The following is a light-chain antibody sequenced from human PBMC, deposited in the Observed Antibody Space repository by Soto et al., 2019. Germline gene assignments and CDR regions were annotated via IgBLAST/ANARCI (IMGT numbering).Light chain of an antibody. CDR3: QSYDSSLSGYYV. CDR2: GNS. J-gene: IGLJ1*01. CDR1: SSNIGAGFD. V-gene: IGLV1-40*01. Sequence: QSVLTQPPSVSGAPGQRVTISCTGSSSNIGAGFDVHWYQQLPGTAPNLLIYGNSNWPSVVPDRFSGSKSGTSASLAITGLQAEDEADYYCQSYDSSLSGYYVFGTGTKVTVL.